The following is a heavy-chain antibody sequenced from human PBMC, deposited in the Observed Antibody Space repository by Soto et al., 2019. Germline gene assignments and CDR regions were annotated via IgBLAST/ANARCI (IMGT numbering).Heavy chain of an antibody. CDR1: GYSFRSYW. CDR3: AKHFHRDSVPISPDSPDY. Sequence: GESLKISCKTSGYSFRSYWIGWVRQMPGKGLEWMGIIYPGDSNTRYSPSFQGQVTISADTSISTAFLQWSSLKAADTAMHYCAKHFHRDSVPISPDSPDYWGQGTLVTVSS. CDR2: IYPGDSNT. D-gene: IGHD2-21*02. J-gene: IGHJ4*02. V-gene: IGHV5-51*01.